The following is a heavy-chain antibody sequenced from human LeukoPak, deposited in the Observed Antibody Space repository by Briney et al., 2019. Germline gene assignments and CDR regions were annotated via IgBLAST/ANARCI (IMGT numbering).Heavy chain of an antibody. Sequence: ASVKVSCKVSGYTLTELSMHWARQAPGKGLEWMGGFDPEDGETIYAQKFQGRVTMTEDTSTDTAYMELSSLRSEDTAVYYCATAKTSSGYYSYYFDYWGQGTLVTVSS. J-gene: IGHJ4*02. CDR1: GYTLTELS. CDR2: FDPEDGET. V-gene: IGHV1-24*01. D-gene: IGHD3-22*01. CDR3: ATAKTSSGYYSYYFDY.